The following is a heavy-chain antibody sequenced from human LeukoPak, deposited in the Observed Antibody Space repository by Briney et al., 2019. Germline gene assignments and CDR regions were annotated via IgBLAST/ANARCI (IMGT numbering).Heavy chain of an antibody. D-gene: IGHD6-13*01. CDR2: MNQDGSEI. CDR3: ARSDSSSWYSLHDY. CDR1: GFTFSSYW. J-gene: IGHJ4*02. V-gene: IGHV3-7*01. Sequence: GGSLRLSCAASGFTFSSYWMSWVRQAPGKGLEWVANMNQDGSEIYHVDSVKDRFTISRDNAKKSLYLQMNSLRAEDTAVYYCARSDSSSWYSLHDYWGQGTLVTVSS.